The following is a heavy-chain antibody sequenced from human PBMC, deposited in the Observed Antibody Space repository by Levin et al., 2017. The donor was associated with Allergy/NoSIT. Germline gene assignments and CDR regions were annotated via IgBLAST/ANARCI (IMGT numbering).Heavy chain of an antibody. Sequence: LSLPCAASGFTFSNSWMHWVRQAPGKGLAWVSDIKTDGRTTSYADSVKGRFTISRDNAKNTSYLQMKSLRAEDTAVYYCFRGRFSSSRWEAINYYNGMDGWGQGTTVTVSS. J-gene: IGHJ6*02. CDR1: GFTFSNSW. V-gene: IGHV3-74*01. D-gene: IGHD6-13*01. CDR2: IKTDGRTT. CDR3: FRGRFSSSRWEAINYYNGMDG.